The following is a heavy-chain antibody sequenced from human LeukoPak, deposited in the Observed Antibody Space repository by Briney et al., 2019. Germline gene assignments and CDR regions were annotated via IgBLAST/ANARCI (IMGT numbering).Heavy chain of an antibody. CDR3: ARGTYYDFWSGYQMDYYYGMDV. Sequence: SETLSLTCAVYGGSFSGYYWSWIRQPPGKGLEWIGEINHSGSTNYNPSLKSRVTISVDTSKNQFSLKLSSVTAADTAVYYCARGTYYDFWSGYQMDYYYGMDVRGQGTTVTVSS. D-gene: IGHD3-3*01. CDR2: INHSGST. V-gene: IGHV4-34*01. J-gene: IGHJ6*02. CDR1: GGSFSGYY.